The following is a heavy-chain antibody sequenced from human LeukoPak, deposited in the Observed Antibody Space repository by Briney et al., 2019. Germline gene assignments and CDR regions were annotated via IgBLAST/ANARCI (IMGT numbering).Heavy chain of an antibody. V-gene: IGHV3-23*01. D-gene: IGHD2-8*01. J-gene: IGHJ6*03. CDR3: AKDRCSNGVGCYYYYMDV. Sequence: GGSLRLSCAASGFTFSSYAMSWVRQAPGKGLEWVSAISGSGGSTYYADSVKGRFTISRDNSKNTLYLQMNSLRAEDTAVYYCAKDRCSNGVGCYYYYMDVWGKGTTVTISS. CDR1: GFTFSSYA. CDR2: ISGSGGST.